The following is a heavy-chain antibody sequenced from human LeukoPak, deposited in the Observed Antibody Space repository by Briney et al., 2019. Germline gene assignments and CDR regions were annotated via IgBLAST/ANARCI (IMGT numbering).Heavy chain of an antibody. V-gene: IGHV3-7*01. Sequence: GGPLRLSCAASGFTFSSYWMSWVRQAPGKGLEWVANIKQDGSEKYYVDSVKGRFTISRDNSKNTLYLQMNSLRAEDTAVYYCARGGGEGGYAWGYWGQGTLLTVSS. D-gene: IGHD5-12*01. J-gene: IGHJ4*02. CDR3: ARGGGEGGYAWGY. CDR1: GFTFSSYW. CDR2: IKQDGSEK.